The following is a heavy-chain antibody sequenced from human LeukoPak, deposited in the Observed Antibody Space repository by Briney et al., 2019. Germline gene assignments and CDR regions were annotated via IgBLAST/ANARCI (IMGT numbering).Heavy chain of an antibody. D-gene: IGHD3-10*01. CDR2: INPNSGGT. CDR1: GYTFTGYY. V-gene: IGHV1-2*02. CDR3: ASMGGSGSYIPDYYFDY. Sequence: ASVKVSCKASGYTFTGYYMHWVRQAPGQGLEWMGWINPNSGGTNYAQKFQGRVTMTRDTSISTAYMELSSLRSEDTAVYYCASMGGSGSYIPDYYFDYWGQGTLVTVSS. J-gene: IGHJ4*02.